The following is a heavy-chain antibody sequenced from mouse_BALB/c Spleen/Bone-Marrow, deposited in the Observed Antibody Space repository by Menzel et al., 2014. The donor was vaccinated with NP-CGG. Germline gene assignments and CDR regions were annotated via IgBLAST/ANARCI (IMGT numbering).Heavy chain of an antibody. D-gene: IGHD4-1*01. CDR2: IHYSGTT. CDR1: GYSITSYYS. CDR3: ARFAGTPYTMDY. V-gene: IGHV3-1*02. J-gene: IGHJ4*01. Sequence: DVKLQESGPDLVKPSQSLSLTCTVTGYSITSYYSWHWIRQFPGNKLEWMGYIHYSGTTVYNPSLKSRISITRDISNNQFFLQLNSVTTEDTATYYCARFAGTPYTMDYWGQGTSVTVSS.